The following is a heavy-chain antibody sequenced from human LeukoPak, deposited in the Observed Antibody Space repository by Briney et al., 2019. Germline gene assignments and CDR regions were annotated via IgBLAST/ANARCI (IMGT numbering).Heavy chain of an antibody. D-gene: IGHD3-22*01. Sequence: PSETLSLTCTVSGGSVSSGSNYGRWIRQPPGKGLEWIEYSYYSGSTSYNPSRKIRVTISVDTSKNQFSLKLSSVTAADTAVYYCARDRESSGYYYEYFDYWGQGTLVTVSS. CDR1: GGSVSSGSNY. V-gene: IGHV4-61*01. CDR2: SYYSGST. J-gene: IGHJ4*02. CDR3: ARDRESSGYYYEYFDY.